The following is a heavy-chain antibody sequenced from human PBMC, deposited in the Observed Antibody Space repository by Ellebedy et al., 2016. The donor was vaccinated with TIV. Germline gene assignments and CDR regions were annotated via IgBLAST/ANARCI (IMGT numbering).Heavy chain of an antibody. Sequence: GGSLRLSCSVSGFTVTTNYMSWVRQAPGKGLEWVSLINIDGSTYYADSVKGRFTISRDNSKNTLLLQMNSLRTEDTAVYYCARETFNDVDLKVWGVLDIWGRGTMVTVSS. CDR2: INIDGST. J-gene: IGHJ3*02. D-gene: IGHD2-15*01. CDR3: ARETFNDVDLKVWGVLDI. CDR1: GFTVTTNY. V-gene: IGHV3-66*01.